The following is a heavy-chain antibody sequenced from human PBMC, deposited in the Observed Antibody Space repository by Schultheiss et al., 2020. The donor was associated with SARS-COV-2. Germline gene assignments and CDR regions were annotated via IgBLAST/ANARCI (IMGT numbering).Heavy chain of an antibody. CDR1: GYTFTSYG. J-gene: IGHJ6*03. V-gene: IGHV1-18*01. CDR3: ASRTGNPRLNYYYYYMDV. Sequence: ASVKVSCKASGYTFTSYGISWVRQAPGQGLEWMGWISAYNGNTNYAQKLQGRVTMTTDTSTSTAYMELRSLRSDDTAVYYCASRTGNPRLNYYYYYMDVWGKGTTVTVSS. CDR2: ISAYNGNT. D-gene: IGHD4-23*01.